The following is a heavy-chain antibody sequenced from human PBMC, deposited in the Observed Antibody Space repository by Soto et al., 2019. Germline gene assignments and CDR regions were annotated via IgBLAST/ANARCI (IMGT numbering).Heavy chain of an antibody. CDR3: AKCPIVVVVAATPDYGMDV. CDR2: ISYDGSNK. CDR1: GFTFSSYG. D-gene: IGHD2-15*01. J-gene: IGHJ6*02. Sequence: PGGSLRLSCAASGFTFSSYGMHWVRQAPGKGLEWVAVISYDGSNKYYADSVKGRFTISRDNSKNTLYLQMNSLRAEDTAVYYCAKCPIVVVVAATPDYGMDVWGQGTTVTVSS. V-gene: IGHV3-30*18.